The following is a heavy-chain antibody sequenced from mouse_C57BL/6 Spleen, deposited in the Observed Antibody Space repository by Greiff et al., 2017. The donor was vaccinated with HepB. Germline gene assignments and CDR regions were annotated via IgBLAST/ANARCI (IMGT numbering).Heavy chain of an antibody. CDR3: ARDRTTVVATEAMDY. J-gene: IGHJ4*01. V-gene: IGHV1-64*01. D-gene: IGHD1-1*01. CDR1: GYTFTSYW. CDR2: IHPNSGST. Sequence: VKLQQPGAELVKPGASVKLSCKASGYTFTSYWMHWVKQRPGQGLEWIGMIHPNSGSTNYNEKFKSKATLTVDKSSSTAYMQLSSLTSEDSAVYYCARDRTTVVATEAMDYWGQGTSVTVSS.